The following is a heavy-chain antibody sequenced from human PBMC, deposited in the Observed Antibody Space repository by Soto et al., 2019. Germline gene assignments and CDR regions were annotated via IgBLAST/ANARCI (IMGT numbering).Heavy chain of an antibody. CDR1: GGTFSSYA. Sequence: QVQLVQSGAEVKKPGSSVKVSCQASGGTFSSYAISWVRQAPGQGLEWMGGIIPIFGTANYAQKFQGRVTIAADESTSTAYMELSSLRSEDTAVYYWAREGRFPPPWFYPWGQRTLVTVSS. D-gene: IGHD3-3*01. J-gene: IGHJ5*02. V-gene: IGHV1-69*01. CDR2: IIPIFGTA. CDR3: AREGRFPPPWFYP.